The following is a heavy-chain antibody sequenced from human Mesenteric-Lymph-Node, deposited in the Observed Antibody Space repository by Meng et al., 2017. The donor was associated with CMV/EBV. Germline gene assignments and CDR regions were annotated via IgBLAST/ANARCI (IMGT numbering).Heavy chain of an antibody. CDR3: ARMTTVYYFDY. CDR1: GGSFSGYY. V-gene: IGHV4-34*01. J-gene: IGHJ4*02. CDR2: INHSGST. Sequence: SETLSLTCAVYGGSFSGYYWSWIRQPPGKGLEWIGEINHSGSTNYNPSLKSRVTISVDTSKNQFSLRLRSVTAADTALYYCARMTTVYYFDYWGQGTLVTVSS. D-gene: IGHD4-17*01.